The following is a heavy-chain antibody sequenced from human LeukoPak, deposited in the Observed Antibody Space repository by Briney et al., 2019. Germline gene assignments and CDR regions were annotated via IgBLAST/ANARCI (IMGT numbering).Heavy chain of an antibody. CDR2: ISGSGGST. Sequence: PGGSLRLSCAASGFTFSSYAMSWVRQAPGKGLEWVSAISGSGGSTYYADSVKGRFTISRDNSKNTLYLQMNSLRAEDTAVYYCAKATNFGVVRLVHDAFDIWGQGAMVSV. V-gene: IGHV3-23*01. CDR1: GFTFSSYA. CDR3: AKATNFGVVRLVHDAFDI. D-gene: IGHD3-3*01. J-gene: IGHJ3*02.